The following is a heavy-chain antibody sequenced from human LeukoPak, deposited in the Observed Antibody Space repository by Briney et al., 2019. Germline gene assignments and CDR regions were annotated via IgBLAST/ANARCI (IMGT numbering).Heavy chain of an antibody. V-gene: IGHV1-69*05. Sequence: ASVKVSCKASGGTFSSYAISWVRQAPGQGLEWMGGIIPIFGTANYAQKFQGRVTITTDESTSTAYMELSSLRSEDTAVYYCARDHYDFWSGYRDYYYYMDVWGKGTTVTVSS. CDR2: IIPIFGTA. CDR3: ARDHYDFWSGYRDYYYYMDV. J-gene: IGHJ6*03. CDR1: GGTFSSYA. D-gene: IGHD3-3*01.